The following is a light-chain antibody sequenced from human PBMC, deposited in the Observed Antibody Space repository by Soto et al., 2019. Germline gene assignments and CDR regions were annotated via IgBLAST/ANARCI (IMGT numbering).Light chain of an antibody. V-gene: IGKV3-15*01. CDR2: GAS. Sequence: IVMTQFPATLSVSPGERATLSCRASQSVVTNLAWYQHKPGQAPRLLIHGASTRATGFPDRFSGSGSGTDFTLPISKMQSEDVALYSCQQYNRCPLRFGEGTKLDVK. CDR1: QSVVTN. J-gene: IGKJ1*01. CDR3: QQYNRCPLR.